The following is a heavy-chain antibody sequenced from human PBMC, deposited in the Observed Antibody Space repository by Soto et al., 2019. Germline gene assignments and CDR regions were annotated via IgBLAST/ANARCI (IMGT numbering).Heavy chain of an antibody. CDR1: GFTFSDYV. CDR3: AKAGYCTRCNCYDYYRYGMDV. V-gene: IGHV3-30*18. Sequence: VQMVESGGGVVQPGRSLRLTCAVSGFTFSDYVMHWVRQAPRTGLEWVAVVSYDGSSEFYADSVKGRFTISRDNSKNTLHMQMNSLRPEDTAVYYCAKAGYCTRCNCYDYYRYGMDVWGQGTAVTVSS. J-gene: IGHJ6*02. CDR2: VSYDGSSE. D-gene: IGHD3-10*01.